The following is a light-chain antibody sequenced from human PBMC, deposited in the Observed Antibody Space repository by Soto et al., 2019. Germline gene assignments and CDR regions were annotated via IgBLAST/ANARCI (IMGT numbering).Light chain of an antibody. Sequence: QSVLTQSPSASASLGASVKLTCTLSSGHNSYAIEWHQQQPEKGPRYLMKVNSDGSHSKGDGIPDRFSGSSSGAERYLTISSLQSEDEADYYCQTWSTDIRVFGGGTKLTVL. V-gene: IGLV4-69*01. CDR3: QTWSTDIRV. J-gene: IGLJ3*02. CDR2: VNSDGSH. CDR1: SGHNSYA.